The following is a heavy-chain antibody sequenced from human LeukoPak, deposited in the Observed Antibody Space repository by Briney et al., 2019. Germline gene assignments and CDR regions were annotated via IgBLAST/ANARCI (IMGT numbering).Heavy chain of an antibody. CDR2: IFYTGST. CDR1: GVSISGNY. Sequence: SETLSLTCTVSGVSISGNYWSWIRQPPGKGLEWIGYIFYTGSTNYNPSLQSRVTILLDTSKNQFSLKLSSVSAADTAVYYCARVTDSSTNYYYYMDVWGKGTTVTVSS. J-gene: IGHJ6*03. V-gene: IGHV4-59*01. CDR3: ARVTDSSTNYYYYMDV. D-gene: IGHD6-6*01.